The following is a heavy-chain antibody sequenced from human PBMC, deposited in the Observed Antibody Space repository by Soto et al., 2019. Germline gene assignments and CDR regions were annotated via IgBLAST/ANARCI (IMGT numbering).Heavy chain of an antibody. CDR3: ARYYDFWSGYSLEYYYGMDV. Sequence: ASVKVSCKASGYIFTFYSLQSGWINDGNGNTKYSKKFQGRVTITRDTSASTAYKELRSLRSDDTAVYYCARYYDFWSGYSLEYYYGMDVWGQGTTVTVSS. J-gene: IGHJ6*02. D-gene: IGHD3-3*01. V-gene: IGHV1-3*01. CDR2: INDGNGNT. CDR1: GYIFTFYS.